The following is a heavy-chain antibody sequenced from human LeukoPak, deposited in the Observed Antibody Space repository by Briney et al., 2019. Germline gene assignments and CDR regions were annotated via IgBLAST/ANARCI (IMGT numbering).Heavy chain of an antibody. D-gene: IGHD6-19*01. V-gene: IGHV1-2*02. CDR2: VNPASGGT. CDR1: GYTFIAYY. J-gene: IGHJ5*02. Sequence: ASVKVSCKASGYTFIAYYMHWVRQAPGQGLEWMGWVNPASGGTNYAQKFQGRVTMTRDTSISTAYMELSRLRSDDTAVYYCARGSVRAVAGTNWFDPWGQGTLVTVSS. CDR3: ARGSVRAVAGTNWFDP.